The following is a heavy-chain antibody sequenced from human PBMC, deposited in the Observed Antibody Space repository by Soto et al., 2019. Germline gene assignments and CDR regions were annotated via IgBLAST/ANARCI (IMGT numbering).Heavy chain of an antibody. J-gene: IGHJ5*02. Sequence: ASVKVSCKASGYTFFTYDISWVRQAPGQGLEWMGWISTYSGDTKYAQKFQGRVTMTTDTSTTTAYLELRSLRSDDTAVYYCARHHGPTTSENWFDPWGQGTLLPVSS. D-gene: IGHD5-12*01. CDR3: ARHHGPTTSENWFDP. CDR1: GYTFFTYD. CDR2: ISTYSGDT. V-gene: IGHV1-18*01.